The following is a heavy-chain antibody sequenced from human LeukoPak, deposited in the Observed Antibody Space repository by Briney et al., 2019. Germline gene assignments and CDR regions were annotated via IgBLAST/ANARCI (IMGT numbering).Heavy chain of an antibody. CDR1: GGSISSGDYY. J-gene: IGHJ3*02. V-gene: IGHV4-30-4*08. Sequence: PSETLSLTCTVSGGSISSGDYYWSWIRQPPGKGLEWIGYIYYSGSTYYNPSLKSRVTISVDTSKNQFSLKLSSVTAADTAVYYCASKLLWFGEDAFDIWGQGTMFTVSS. D-gene: IGHD3-10*01. CDR3: ASKLLWFGEDAFDI. CDR2: IYYSGST.